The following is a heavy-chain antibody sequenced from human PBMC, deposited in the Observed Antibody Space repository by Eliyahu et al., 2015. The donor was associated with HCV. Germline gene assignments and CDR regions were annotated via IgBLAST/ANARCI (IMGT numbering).Heavy chain of an antibody. CDR2: ISSSGSTI. D-gene: IGHD3-22*01. CDR3: ARRPNHYDSSGYYYLWYFDL. CDR1: GFTXXDYX. V-gene: IGHV3-11*01. Sequence: QVQLVESGGGLVKPGGSLRXSGXASGFTXXDYXMSWIRXAPGKGLXWVSYISSSGSTIXYADSVKGRFTISRDNAKNSLYLQMNSLRAEDTAVYYCARRPNHYDSSGYYYLWYFDLWGRGTLVTVSS. J-gene: IGHJ2*01.